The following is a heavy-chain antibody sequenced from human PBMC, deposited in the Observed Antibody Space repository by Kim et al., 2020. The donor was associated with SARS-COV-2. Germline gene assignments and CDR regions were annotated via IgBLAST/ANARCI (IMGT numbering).Heavy chain of an antibody. V-gene: IGHV3-64*05. D-gene: IGHD5-12*01. J-gene: IGHJ4*02. Sequence: FYADSVKGRFSISRDNSRNTLYVQMSSLRAEDTAVYYCVKCGYSGYAPFDNWGQGTLVTVSS. CDR3: VKCGYSGYAPFDN.